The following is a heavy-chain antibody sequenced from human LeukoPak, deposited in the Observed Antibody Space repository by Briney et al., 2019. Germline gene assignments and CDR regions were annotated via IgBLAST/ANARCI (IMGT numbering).Heavy chain of an antibody. D-gene: IGHD3-16*01. Sequence: PGGSLRLSCAASGFTFSTSWMSWVRQAPGKGLEWVTNIKEDGNEIYYLDSVKGRFTISRDNAKNSLYLQMSSLRAEDTAVYYCARGVYAFDIWGQGTMVTVSS. V-gene: IGHV3-7*01. J-gene: IGHJ3*02. CDR3: ARGVYAFDI. CDR1: GFTFSTSW. CDR2: IKEDGNEI.